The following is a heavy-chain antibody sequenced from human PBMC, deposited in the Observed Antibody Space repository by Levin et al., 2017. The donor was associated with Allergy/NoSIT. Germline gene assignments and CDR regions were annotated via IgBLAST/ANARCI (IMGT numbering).Heavy chain of an antibody. CDR1: GYYFISYW. Sequence: GESLKISCQGSGYYFISYWIAWVRQMPGKGLEWMGSVYPPDSDTTYSPSFLCQVTISVDKSLRTAYLQWSSLKPSDTAVYYCAKIDSDPDYGLHVWGQGTTVIVSS. CDR2: VYPPDSDT. V-gene: IGHV5-51*01. J-gene: IGHJ6*02. CDR3: AKIDSDPDYGLHV. D-gene: IGHD3-10*01.